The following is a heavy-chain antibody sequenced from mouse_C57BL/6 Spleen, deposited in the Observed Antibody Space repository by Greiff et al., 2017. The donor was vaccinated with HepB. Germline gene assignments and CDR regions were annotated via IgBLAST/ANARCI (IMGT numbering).Heavy chain of an antibody. J-gene: IGHJ3*01. CDR1: GFSLTSYG. Sequence: VQVVESGPGLVAPSQSLSITCTVSGFSLTSYGVDWVRQSPGKGLEWLGVIWGVGSTNYNSALKSRLSISKDNSKSQVFLKMNSLQTDDTAMYYCASGSGGFAYWGQGTLVTVSA. V-gene: IGHV2-6*01. CDR3: ASGSGGFAY. CDR2: IWGVGST. D-gene: IGHD1-3*01.